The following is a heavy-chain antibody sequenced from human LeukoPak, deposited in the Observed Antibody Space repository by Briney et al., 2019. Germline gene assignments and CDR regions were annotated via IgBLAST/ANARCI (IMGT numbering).Heavy chain of an antibody. Sequence: PGGSLRLSCAASGFTFSSYGMHWVRHAPGKGLEWVAVIWYDGSNKYYADSVKGRFTISRDNSKNTLYLQMNSLRAEDTAVYYCAKDIKAAASPTPGWFDPWGQGTLVTVSS. CDR1: GFTFSSYG. CDR3: AKDIKAAASPTPGWFDP. V-gene: IGHV3-33*06. CDR2: IWYDGSNK. J-gene: IGHJ5*02. D-gene: IGHD6-13*01.